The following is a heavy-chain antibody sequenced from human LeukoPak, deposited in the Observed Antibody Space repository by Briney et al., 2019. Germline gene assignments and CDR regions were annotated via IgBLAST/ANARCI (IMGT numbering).Heavy chain of an antibody. J-gene: IGHJ4*02. Sequence: KAGGSLRLSCAASGFTFTNYAMTWVRQAPGKGLEWVSGISEGVGNTYYADSMKGRFTISRDHSKNTLYLQMNSLRAEDTALYYCAKREKGTTGRFFDYWGQGTLVTVSS. CDR1: GFTFTNYA. CDR2: ISEGVGNT. V-gene: IGHV3-23*01. D-gene: IGHD4-17*01. CDR3: AKREKGTTGRFFDY.